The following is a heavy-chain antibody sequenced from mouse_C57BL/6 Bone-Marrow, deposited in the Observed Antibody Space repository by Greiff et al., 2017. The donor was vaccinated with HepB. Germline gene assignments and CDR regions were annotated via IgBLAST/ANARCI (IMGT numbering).Heavy chain of an antibody. V-gene: IGHV14-1*01. J-gene: IGHJ3*01. CDR2: IDPEDGDT. CDR3: AREGFAY. Sequence: EVKVQQSGAELVRPGASVKLSCTASGFNIKDYYMHWVKQRPEQGLEWIGRIDPEDGDTEYAPKFQGKATMTADTSSNTAYLQLSSLTSEDTAIYYCAREGFAYWGQGTLVTVSA. CDR1: GFNIKDYY.